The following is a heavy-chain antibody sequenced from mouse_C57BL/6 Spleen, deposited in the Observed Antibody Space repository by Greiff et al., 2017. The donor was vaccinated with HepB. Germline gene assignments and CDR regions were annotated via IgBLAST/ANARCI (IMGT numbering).Heavy chain of an antibody. CDR2: IDPSDSST. V-gene: IGHV1-50*01. CDR1: GYTFTSYW. D-gene: IGHD1-1*01. CDR3: ARSDYYGSSMYYFDY. J-gene: IGHJ2*01. Sequence: VQLQQSGAELVKPGASVKLSCKASGYTFTSYWMQWVKQRPGQGLEWIGEIDPSDSSTNYNQKFKGKATLTVDTSSSTAYMQLSSLTSEDSAVYYCARSDYYGSSMYYFDYWGQGTTLTVSS.